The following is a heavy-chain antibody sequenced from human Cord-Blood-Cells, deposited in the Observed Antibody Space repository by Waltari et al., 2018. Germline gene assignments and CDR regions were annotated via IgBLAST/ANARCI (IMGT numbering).Heavy chain of an antibody. CDR2: ISGSGGST. CDR3: AKLGGVGATFLDAFDI. Sequence: EVQLVESGGGLVQPGGSLGLSCAASGFTFSSYAMSWVRQAPGKGLEWVSAISGSGGSTYYADSVKGRFTISRDNSKNTLYLQMNSLRAEDTAVYYCAKLGGVGATFLDAFDIWGQGTMVTVSS. D-gene: IGHD1-26*01. CDR1: GFTFSSYA. J-gene: IGHJ3*02. V-gene: IGHV3-23*04.